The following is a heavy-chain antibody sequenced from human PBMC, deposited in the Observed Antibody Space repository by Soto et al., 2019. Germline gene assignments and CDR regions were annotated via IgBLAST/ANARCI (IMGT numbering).Heavy chain of an antibody. D-gene: IGHD6-13*01. CDR3: AREIQFSSSSFDY. J-gene: IGHJ4*02. CDR1: GGTFSSYA. V-gene: IGHV1-69*13. CDR2: IIPIFGTA. Sequence: GASVKVSCKASGGTFSSYAISWVRQAPGQGLEWMGGIIPIFGTANYAQKFQGRVTITADESTSTAYMELSSLRSEDTAVYYCAREIQFSSSSFDYWAQGTLVTVSS.